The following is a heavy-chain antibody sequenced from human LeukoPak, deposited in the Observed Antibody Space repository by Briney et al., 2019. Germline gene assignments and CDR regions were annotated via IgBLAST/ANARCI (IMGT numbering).Heavy chain of an antibody. CDR1: GYTFTSYY. V-gene: IGHV1-46*01. CDR3: ASGGRISTIFGVVITPFYYYYYMDV. D-gene: IGHD3-3*01. J-gene: IGHJ6*03. CDR2: INPSGGNT. Sequence: ASVKVSCKASGYTFTSYYMHWVRQAPGQGLEWMGIINPSGGNTSYAQKFQGRVTMTRDTSTSTVYMELSSLRSEDTAVYYCASGGRISTIFGVVITPFYYYYYMDVWGKGTTVTVSS.